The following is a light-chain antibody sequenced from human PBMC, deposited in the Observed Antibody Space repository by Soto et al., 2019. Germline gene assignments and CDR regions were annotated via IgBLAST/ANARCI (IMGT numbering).Light chain of an antibody. V-gene: IGKV3-15*01. J-gene: IGKJ5*01. CDR2: GAS. Sequence: EIVMTQSPATLSVSPGERATLSCRASQSVRSNLSWYQQKPGQAPTLLIYGASTRATGIPARFSGSGSGTDFTLAISSLQSEDFAVYYCQQYSNWPPITFGQGTQLEIK. CDR3: QQYSNWPPIT. CDR1: QSVRSN.